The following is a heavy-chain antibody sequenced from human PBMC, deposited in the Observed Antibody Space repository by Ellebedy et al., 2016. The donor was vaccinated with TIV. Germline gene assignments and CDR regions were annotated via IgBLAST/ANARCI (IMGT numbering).Heavy chain of an antibody. CDR2: INAGNGNT. J-gene: IGHJ4*02. CDR1: GYTFTSYA. Sequence: ASVKVSCKASGYTFTSYAMHWVRQAPGQRLEWMGWINAGNGNTKYSQKFQGRVTITRDTSASTAYMELSSLRSEDTAVYYCARGPGSTYPQEYFDYWGQGTLVTVSS. D-gene: IGHD1-14*01. CDR3: ARGPGSTYPQEYFDY. V-gene: IGHV1-3*01.